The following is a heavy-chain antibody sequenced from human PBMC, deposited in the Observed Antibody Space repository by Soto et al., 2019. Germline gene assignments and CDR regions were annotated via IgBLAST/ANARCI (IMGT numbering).Heavy chain of an antibody. CDR1: GYIFTSYG. J-gene: IGHJ4*02. CDR2: IGLYIHNT. Sequence: ASVKVSCKASGYIFTSYGINWVRQAPGQGLEWMGWIGLYIHNTNYAQKFQGRATITTDTSTRPVYMELRSLTSDDTAVYYCALGAFGYGSERDYNTPYDYWGQGTLVTVSS. V-gene: IGHV1-18*04. CDR3: ALGAFGYGSERDYNTPYDY. D-gene: IGHD3-10*01.